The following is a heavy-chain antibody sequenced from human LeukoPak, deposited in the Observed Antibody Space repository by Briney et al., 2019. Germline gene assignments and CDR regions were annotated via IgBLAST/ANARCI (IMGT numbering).Heavy chain of an antibody. CDR3: ASRGYDSASRKYYYGMDV. V-gene: IGHV1-2*02. J-gene: IGHJ6*02. D-gene: IGHD5-12*01. Sequence: GASVKVSCKASGYTFNSYYMHWVRQAPGQGLEWMGWINPNSGGTNYAQKFQGRVTMTRDTSISTAYMELSRLRSDDTAVYYCASRGYDSASRKYYYGMDVWGQGTTVTVSS. CDR2: INPNSGGT. CDR1: GYTFNSYY.